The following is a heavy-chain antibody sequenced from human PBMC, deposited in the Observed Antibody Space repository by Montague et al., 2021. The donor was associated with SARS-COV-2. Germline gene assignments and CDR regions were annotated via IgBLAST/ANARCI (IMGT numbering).Heavy chain of an antibody. J-gene: IGHJ6*02. Sequence: SETLSLTCAVYGGSFNDFYWSWIRQPPGKGLEWIGEVNFRGRTNYNPSLKSRATVSVDKSNNHFSLRLSSVTAADTAVYYCARFPHGSGSYNADYNYGMDVGGQGTTVTVSS. V-gene: IGHV4-34*01. CDR3: ARFPHGSGSYNADYNYGMDV. CDR1: GGSFNDFY. D-gene: IGHD3-10*01. CDR2: VNFRGRT.